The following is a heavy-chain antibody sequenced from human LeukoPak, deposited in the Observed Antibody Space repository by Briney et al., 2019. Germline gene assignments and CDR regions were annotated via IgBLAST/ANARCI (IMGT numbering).Heavy chain of an antibody. Sequence: GGSLRLSCAASGFTFSRYWMHWVRQAPGKGLVWVSRINSDGSSTSYADSVKGRFTISRDNAKNTLYLQMNSLRAEDTAVYYCASEGDGYNFWYWGQGTLVTVSS. V-gene: IGHV3-74*01. CDR1: GFTFSRYW. D-gene: IGHD5-24*01. CDR3: ASEGDGYNFWY. CDR2: INSDGSST. J-gene: IGHJ4*02.